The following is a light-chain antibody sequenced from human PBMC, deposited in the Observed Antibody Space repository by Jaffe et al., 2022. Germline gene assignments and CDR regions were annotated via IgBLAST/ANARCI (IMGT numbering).Light chain of an antibody. CDR2: RAS. J-gene: IGKJ1*01. CDR1: QSISNR. V-gene: IGKV1-5*03. CDR3: QHYNSYPWT. Sequence: DIQMTQSPSTLSASVGDRVTITCRASQSISNRLAWYQQKPGKAPKLLIYRASSLESGVPSRFSGSASGTEFTLTISGLQPDDFATYYCQHYNSYPWTFGQGTKVDI.